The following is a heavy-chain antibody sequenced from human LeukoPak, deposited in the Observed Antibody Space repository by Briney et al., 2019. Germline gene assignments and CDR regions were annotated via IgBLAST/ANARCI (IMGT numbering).Heavy chain of an antibody. CDR1: GGSISGYY. V-gene: IGHV4-59*01. J-gene: IGHJ6*02. CDR3: ARVGVAVAGAGYYGMDV. Sequence: SETLSLTCTVSGGSISGYYWSWIRQPPGKGLEWIAYSHYTRSTNHNPSLKSRLTISVDTSKNQFSLKLSSVTAADTAVYYCARVGVAVAGAGYYGMDVWGQGTTVIVSS. D-gene: IGHD6-19*01. CDR2: SHYTRST.